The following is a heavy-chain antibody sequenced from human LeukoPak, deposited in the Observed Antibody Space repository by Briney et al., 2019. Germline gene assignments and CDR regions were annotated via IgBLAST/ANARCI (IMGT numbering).Heavy chain of an antibody. D-gene: IGHD6-19*01. CDR2: INPDSGGT. V-gene: IGHV1-2*02. J-gene: IGHJ4*02. CDR1: GYTFTGYY. CDR3: ARDNGRSNSAWPAGY. Sequence: ASVKVSCKASGYTFTGYYMHWVRQAPGQGLEWMGWINPDSGGTNYAQKFQGRVTMTRDTSTSTAYMELSRLRSDDTAVYYCARDNGRSNSAWPAGYWGQGTLVTVSS.